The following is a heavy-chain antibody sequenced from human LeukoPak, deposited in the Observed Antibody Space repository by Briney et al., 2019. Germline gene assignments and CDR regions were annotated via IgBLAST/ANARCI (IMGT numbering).Heavy chain of an antibody. CDR2: INWNGGST. D-gene: IGHD6-19*01. CDR1: GFTFDDYG. CDR3: ARVAVAGPYYYYYMDV. Sequence: GGSLRLSCAASGFTFDDYGMSWVRQAPGKGLEWVSGINWNGGSTGYADSVKGRFTISRDNAKNSLYLQMNSLRAEDTALYYCARVAVAGPYYYYYMDVWGKGTTVTVSS. V-gene: IGHV3-20*04. J-gene: IGHJ6*03.